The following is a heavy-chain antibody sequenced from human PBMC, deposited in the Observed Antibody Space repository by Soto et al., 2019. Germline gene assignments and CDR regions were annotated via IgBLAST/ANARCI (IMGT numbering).Heavy chain of an antibody. CDR3: ARDGRFLEWLFTLDY. Sequence: ASVKVSCKASGYTFTSYGISWVRQAPGQGLEWMEWISAYNGNTNYAQKLQGRVTMTTDTSTSTAYMELRSLRSDDTAVYYCARDGRFLEWLFTLDYWGQGTLVTVSS. V-gene: IGHV1-18*01. CDR2: ISAYNGNT. J-gene: IGHJ4*02. CDR1: GYTFTSYG. D-gene: IGHD3-3*01.